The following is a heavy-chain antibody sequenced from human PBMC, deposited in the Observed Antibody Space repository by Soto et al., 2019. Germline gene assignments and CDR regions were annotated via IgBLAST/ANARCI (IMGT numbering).Heavy chain of an antibody. CDR1: GIRFTSSW. Sequence: PGGSLRLSCAASGIRFTSSWMSWVRQAPGKGLEWVAHINQDGGQKYYMDSAKGRFTISRDNAKTSLYLQMNSLRAEDTAVFYCVSWADAADEDYFHHWGQGTLVTVSS. D-gene: IGHD3-16*01. J-gene: IGHJ1*01. CDR2: INQDGGQK. CDR3: VSWADAADEDYFHH. V-gene: IGHV3-7*01.